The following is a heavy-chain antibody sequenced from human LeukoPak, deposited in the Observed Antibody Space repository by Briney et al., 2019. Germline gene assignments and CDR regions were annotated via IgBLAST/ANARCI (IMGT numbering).Heavy chain of an antibody. V-gene: IGHV4-34*01. Sequence: SETLSLTCAVYGGSFSGYYWSWIRHPPGKGLEWIGEINHSGSTNYDPSLKSRVTISVDTSKNQFSLKLSSVTAADTAVYYCARDYYDSSGYYSYFDYWGQGTLVTVSS. CDR1: GGSFSGYY. CDR3: ARDYYDSSGYYSYFDY. J-gene: IGHJ4*02. D-gene: IGHD3-22*01. CDR2: INHSGST.